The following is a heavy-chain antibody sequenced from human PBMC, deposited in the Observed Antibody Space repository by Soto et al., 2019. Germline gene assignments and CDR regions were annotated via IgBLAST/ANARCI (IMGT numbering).Heavy chain of an antibody. V-gene: IGHV3-21*01. CDR1: GFTFSSYS. D-gene: IGHD4-17*01. CDR2: ISSSSSYI. Sequence: EVQLVESGGGLVKPGGSLRLSCAASGFTFSSYSMNWDRQAPGKGLEWVSSISSSSSYIYYADSVKGRFTISRDNAKNSLYLQMNSLRAEDTAVYYCARIDYGDPGDAFDIWGQGTMVTVSS. CDR3: ARIDYGDPGDAFDI. J-gene: IGHJ3*02.